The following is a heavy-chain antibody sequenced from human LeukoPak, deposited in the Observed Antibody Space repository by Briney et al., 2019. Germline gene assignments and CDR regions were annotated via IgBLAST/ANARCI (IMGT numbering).Heavy chain of an antibody. V-gene: IGHV1-18*01. CDR3: ATATQPRGYFLH. Sequence: ASVKLSCKSSGYKFTTYSLAWVRQAPGQSHEWMGWISVNNGGTNYAQSFQDRVSLTRDTSTNTAYLELRSLRSDDTAIIYCATATQPRGYFLHWGQGTLVTVSS. J-gene: IGHJ1*01. D-gene: IGHD2-2*01. CDR2: ISVNNGGT. CDR1: GYKFTTYS.